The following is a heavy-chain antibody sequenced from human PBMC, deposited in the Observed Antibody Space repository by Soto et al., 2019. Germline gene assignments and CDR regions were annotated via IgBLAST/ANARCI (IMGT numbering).Heavy chain of an antibody. V-gene: IGHV3-23*01. CDR1: GFTLSSYA. D-gene: IGHD3-10*01. J-gene: IGHJ4*02. CDR2: SGTSAHNT. CDR3: AKALGEYLYFFDH. Sequence: EVQLLESGGGLVQPGGYLRLSCAASGFTLSSYAMSWVRQAPGKGLEWVSGSGTSAHNTFYADSVKGRFTISRDNSKNTLDLQMNSLRAEDTAVYYCAKALGEYLYFFDHWGQGILVTVSS.